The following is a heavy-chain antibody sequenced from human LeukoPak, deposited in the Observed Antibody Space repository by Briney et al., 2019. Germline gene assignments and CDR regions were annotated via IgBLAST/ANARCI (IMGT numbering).Heavy chain of an antibody. CDR3: ARDGFGSYYMDV. V-gene: IGHV1-2*02. CDR1: GYTFTGYY. CDR2: INPNSGGT. J-gene: IGHJ6*03. D-gene: IGHD3-10*01. Sequence: ASVKVSCKASGYTFTGYYMHWVRQAPGQGLEWMGWINPNSGGTNYAQKFQGGVTMTRDTSISTAYMELSRLRSDDTAVYYCARDGFGSYYMDVWGKGTTVTISS.